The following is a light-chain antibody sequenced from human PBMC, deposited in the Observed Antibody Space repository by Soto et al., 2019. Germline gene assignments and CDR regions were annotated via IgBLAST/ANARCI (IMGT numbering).Light chain of an antibody. CDR2: DVS. J-gene: IGLJ2*01. V-gene: IGLV2-14*01. Sequence: QSVLTQPASVSGSPGQSITISCPGTSSDVGGYNYVSWYQQHPGKAPKLMIYDVSNRPSGVSNRFSGSKSGNTASLTTSGLQAEDEADYYCSSYTSSSTVVFGGGTKLTVL. CDR1: SSDVGGYNY. CDR3: SSYTSSSTVV.